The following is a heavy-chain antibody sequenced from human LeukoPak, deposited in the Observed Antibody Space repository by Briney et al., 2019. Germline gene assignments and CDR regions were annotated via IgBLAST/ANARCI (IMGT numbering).Heavy chain of an antibody. CDR1: GYSFTSYW. CDR3: ARSGGYYDSSGYYYY. V-gene: IGHV5-51*01. Sequence: ASVKVSCKGSGYSFTSYWIGWVRQMPGKGLEWMGIIYPGDSDTRYSPSFQGQVTISADKSISTAYLQWSSLKASDTAMYYCARSGGYYDSSGYYYYWGQGTLVTVSS. J-gene: IGHJ4*02. CDR2: IYPGDSDT. D-gene: IGHD3-22*01.